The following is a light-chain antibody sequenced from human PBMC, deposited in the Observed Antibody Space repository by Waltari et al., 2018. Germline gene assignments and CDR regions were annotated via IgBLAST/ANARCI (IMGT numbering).Light chain of an antibody. V-gene: IGLV2-14*03. CDR1: NSDIDAYDY. CDR2: DVS. CDR3: SSYATSNTVV. J-gene: IGLJ2*01. Sequence: QSALTQPASVSGSPGQSITISCTGTNSDIDAYDYVSWYQQHPGKAPNLILYDVSGRPSGISNRCSGSKSDNTASLTISGLQDEDEADYYCSSYATSNTVVFGGGTKVTVL.